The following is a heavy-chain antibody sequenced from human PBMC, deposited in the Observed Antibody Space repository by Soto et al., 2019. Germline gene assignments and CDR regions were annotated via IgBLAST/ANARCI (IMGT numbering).Heavy chain of an antibody. J-gene: IGHJ6*02. CDR1: GGSITNYY. Sequence: QVQLQESGPGLVKPSETLSLTCTVSGGSITNYYCSWFRQPPGKGLEWIGYIQYSGYSAYNLSLKRRVTMSMATSETQFSLMLESVTATDTAVYYCARHGFGSLHGLVDVWGQGTTVIVSS. CDR2: IQYSGYS. D-gene: IGHD3-10*01. V-gene: IGHV4-59*08. CDR3: ARHGFGSLHGLVDV.